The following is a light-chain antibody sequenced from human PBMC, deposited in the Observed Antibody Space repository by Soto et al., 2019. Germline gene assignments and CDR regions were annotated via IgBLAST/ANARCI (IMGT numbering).Light chain of an antibody. Sequence: ESVLTQSPATLSLSPGERATLSCRASKSVSAHLAWYQQRPGQAPRILIYDASNRATGVPARFRGSGSGTDFTLTISSREREDFAVYFCQHRSNWPAFGHGTKVDLK. CDR1: KSVSAH. J-gene: IGKJ1*01. CDR3: QHRSNWPA. CDR2: DAS. V-gene: IGKV3-11*01.